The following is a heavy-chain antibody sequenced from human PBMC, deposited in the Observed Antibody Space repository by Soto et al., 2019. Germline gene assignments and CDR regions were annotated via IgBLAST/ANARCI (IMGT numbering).Heavy chain of an antibody. CDR1: GFTFSGYW. Sequence: EVQLVESGGGLVQPGGSLRLSCVASGFTFSGYWMTWVRQAPGKGLQWVANIKQDGTEKHYVDSVKGRFTISRDNAKNSLYLQMNSLRAEDTAVYYCAKDLGITGTTSDFDYWGQGTLVNVSS. D-gene: IGHD1-7*01. CDR2: IKQDGTEK. CDR3: AKDLGITGTTSDFDY. V-gene: IGHV3-7*01. J-gene: IGHJ4*02.